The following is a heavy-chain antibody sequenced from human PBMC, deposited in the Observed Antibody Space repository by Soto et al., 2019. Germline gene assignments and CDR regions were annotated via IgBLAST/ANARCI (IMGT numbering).Heavy chain of an antibody. CDR1: GFTFSSYA. J-gene: IGHJ6*02. CDR2: ISGSGGRT. CDR3: AKIYFTIFRVVITKYYYYGMDV. D-gene: IGHD3-3*01. Sequence: EVQLLESGGGLVQPGGSLRLSCAASGFTFSSYAMSWVRQAPGKGLEWVSAISGSGGRTYYADSVKGRFTISRDNPKITQYQQMNRLRDEDTAVYYCAKIYFTIFRVVITKYYYYGMDVWGQGTTVTVSS. V-gene: IGHV3-23*01.